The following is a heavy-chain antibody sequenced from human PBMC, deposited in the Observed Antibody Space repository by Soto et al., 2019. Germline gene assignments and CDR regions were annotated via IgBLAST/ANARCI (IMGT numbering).Heavy chain of an antibody. CDR3: ARVRGGGTDL. Sequence: ESGGGLVKPGGSLRLSCAASGFTFSEHYMSWIRQAPGKGLEWVAYISSGGSHTDYADPVRGRFTSSRDNTKSSLYLQMNSLRDEDTAVYFCARVRGGGTDLLGPGTLVTVSS. J-gene: IGHJ5*02. CDR2: ISSGGSHT. CDR1: GFTFSEHY. D-gene: IGHD3-16*01. V-gene: IGHV3-11*06.